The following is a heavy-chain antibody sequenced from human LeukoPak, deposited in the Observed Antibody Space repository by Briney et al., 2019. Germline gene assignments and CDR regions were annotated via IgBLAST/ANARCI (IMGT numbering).Heavy chain of an antibody. Sequence: SETLSLTCAVYGGSFSGYYWSWIRQPPGKGLEWIGEINHSGSTNYNPSLKSRVTISVDTSKSQFSLKLSSVTAADTAVYYCARGGRAGDGYNHLDYWGQGTLVTVSS. CDR3: ARGGRAGDGYNHLDY. CDR1: GGSFSGYY. V-gene: IGHV4-34*01. J-gene: IGHJ4*02. CDR2: INHSGST. D-gene: IGHD5-24*01.